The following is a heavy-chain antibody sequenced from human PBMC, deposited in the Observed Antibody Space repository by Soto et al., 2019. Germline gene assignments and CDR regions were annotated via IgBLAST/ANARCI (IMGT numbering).Heavy chain of an antibody. J-gene: IGHJ6*04. D-gene: IGHD3-10*01. Sequence: PVASLKISCKGSGYSFTSYWIGWVLQIPGKRLERMGIIYPGDSDTRYSPSFQGQATISADKSISTAYLQWRSLKASDTATYYFAGGGVRGAITRTRDYYGMGGWGKG. CDR2: IYPGDSDT. V-gene: IGHV5-51*01. CDR1: GYSFTSYW. CDR3: AGGGVRGAITRTRDYYGMGG.